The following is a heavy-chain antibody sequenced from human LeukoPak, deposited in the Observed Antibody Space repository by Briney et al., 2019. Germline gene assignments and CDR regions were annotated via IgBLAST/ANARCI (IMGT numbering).Heavy chain of an antibody. CDR3: ARVHYDQGLIDY. CDR1: GFTFSSYG. D-gene: IGHD3-22*01. J-gene: IGHJ4*02. Sequence: PGGSLRLSCAASGFTFSSYGMSWVRQAPGKGLEWVSAISGSGGSTYYADSVKGRFTISRDNSKNTLYLQMNSLRAEDTAVYYCARVHYDQGLIDYWGQGTLVTVSS. V-gene: IGHV3-23*01. CDR2: ISGSGGST.